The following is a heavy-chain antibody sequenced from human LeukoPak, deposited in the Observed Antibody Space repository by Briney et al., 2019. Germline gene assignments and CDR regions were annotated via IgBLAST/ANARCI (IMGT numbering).Heavy chain of an antibody. Sequence: ASVKVSCKASGGTFSSYAISWVRQAPGQGLEWMGRIIPIFGTANYGQKFQGRVTITTDESTSTAYMELSSLRSEDTAVYYCARDLLEIGAFDIWGQGTMVTVSS. CDR1: GGTFSSYA. V-gene: IGHV1-69*05. D-gene: IGHD5-24*01. CDR2: IIPIFGTA. CDR3: ARDLLEIGAFDI. J-gene: IGHJ3*02.